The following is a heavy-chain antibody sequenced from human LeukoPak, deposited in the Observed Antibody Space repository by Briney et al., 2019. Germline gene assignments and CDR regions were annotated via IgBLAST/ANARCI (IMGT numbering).Heavy chain of an antibody. V-gene: IGHV1-69*06. CDR2: ISPIFGST. J-gene: IGHJ4*02. CDR3: ARERQLGLDH. Sequence: SVKVSCKASGGTLTNYAISWVRQAPGQGLEWMGGISPIFGSTNYAQKFQGRVTITADKATSTAYMELSSLRSEDTAVYYCARERQLGLDHWGQGTLVTVSS. CDR1: GGTLTNYA. D-gene: IGHD5-24*01.